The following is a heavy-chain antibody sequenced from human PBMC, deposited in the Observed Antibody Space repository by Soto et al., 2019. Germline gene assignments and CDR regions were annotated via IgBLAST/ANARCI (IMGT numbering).Heavy chain of an antibody. J-gene: IGHJ4*02. CDR2: IWYDGSNK. V-gene: IGHV3-33*01. Sequence: GGSLRLSCAASGFTFSSYGMHWVRQAPGKGLEWVAVIWYDGSNKYYADSVKGRFTISRDNSKNTLYLQMNSLRAEDTAVYYCASEIVVVNGLDYWGQGTLVTVSS. CDR3: ASEIVVVNGLDY. CDR1: GFTFSSYG. D-gene: IGHD3-22*01.